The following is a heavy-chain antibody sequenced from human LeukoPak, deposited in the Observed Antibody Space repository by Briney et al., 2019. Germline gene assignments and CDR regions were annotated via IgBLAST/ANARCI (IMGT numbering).Heavy chain of an antibody. D-gene: IGHD2-2*01. V-gene: IGHV3-23*01. Sequence: PGGSLRLSCAASGFTFSSYAMSWVRQAPGKGLEWVSAISGSGGSTYYADSVKGRFTISRDNSKNTLYLQMNSLRAEDTAVYYCAKDSELIPAAHDAFDIWGQGTMVTVSS. CDR3: AKDSELIPAAHDAFDI. CDR2: ISGSGGST. J-gene: IGHJ3*02. CDR1: GFTFSSYA.